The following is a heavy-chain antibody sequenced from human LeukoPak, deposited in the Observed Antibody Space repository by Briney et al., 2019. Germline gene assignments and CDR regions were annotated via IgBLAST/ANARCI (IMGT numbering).Heavy chain of an antibody. V-gene: IGHV4-39*01. CDR1: GGSISSDSYY. J-gene: IGHJ5*02. Sequence: PSETLSLTCTVSGGSISSDSYYWGWIRQPPGKGLEWIGSIYYSGSTYYNPSLKSRVTISVDTSKNQFSLRLTSVTAADTAIYYCARQSIAARLTWFDPWGQGTLVTVSS. CDR2: IYYSGST. D-gene: IGHD6-6*01. CDR3: ARQSIAARLTWFDP.